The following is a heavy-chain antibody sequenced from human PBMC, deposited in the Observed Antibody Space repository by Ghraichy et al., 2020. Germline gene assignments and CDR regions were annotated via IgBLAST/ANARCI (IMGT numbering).Heavy chain of an antibody. Sequence: SETLSLTCTVSGGSVSSGSYYWSWIRQPPGKGLEWIGYIYYSGSTNYNPSLKSRVTISVDTSKNQFSLKLSSVTAADTAVYYCARETRRASTYYYYYMDVWGKGTTVTVSS. CDR2: IYYSGST. CDR3: ARETRRASTYYYYYMDV. D-gene: IGHD1-26*01. J-gene: IGHJ6*03. V-gene: IGHV4-61*01. CDR1: GGSVSSGSYY.